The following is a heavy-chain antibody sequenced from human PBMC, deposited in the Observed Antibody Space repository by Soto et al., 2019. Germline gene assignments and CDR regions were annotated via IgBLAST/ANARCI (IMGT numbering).Heavy chain of an antibody. D-gene: IGHD4-17*01. V-gene: IGHV1-2*02. CDR1: GYTFTGYY. J-gene: IGHJ4*02. Sequence: GASVKVSCKASGYTFTGYYMHWVRQAPGQGLEWMGWINPNSGGTNYAQKFQGRVTMTRDTSISTAYMELSRLRSDDTAVYYCARGTPLRRYYFDYWGQGTLVTVSS. CDR2: INPNSGGT. CDR3: ARGTPLRRYYFDY.